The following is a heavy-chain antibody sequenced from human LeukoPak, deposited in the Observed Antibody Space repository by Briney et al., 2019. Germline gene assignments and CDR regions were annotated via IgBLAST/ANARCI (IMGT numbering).Heavy chain of an antibody. D-gene: IGHD4-17*01. CDR3: TRDPYGDYAMYYFDY. Sequence: GGSLRLSCTTSGFTFGDYAMGWVRQAPGKGLEWVGFIRSKAYGGTTEYAASVKGRFTISRDDSKSIAYLQMNSLKTEDTAVYYCTRDPYGDYAMYYFDYWGQGTLVTVSS. J-gene: IGHJ4*02. CDR2: IRSKAYGGTT. CDR1: GFTFGDYA. V-gene: IGHV3-49*04.